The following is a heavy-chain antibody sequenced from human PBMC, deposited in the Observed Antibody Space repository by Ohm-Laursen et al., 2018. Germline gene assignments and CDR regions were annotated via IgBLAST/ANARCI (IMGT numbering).Heavy chain of an antibody. J-gene: IGHJ5*02. CDR2: ISSSSSTI. CDR3: ARDPSLNYDFWSGYGATFWFDP. Sequence: SLRLSCTASGFTFSSYSMNWVRQAPGKGLEWVSYISSSSSTIYYADSVKGRFTISRDNAKNSLYLQMNSLRAEDTAVYYCARDPSLNYDFWSGYGATFWFDPWGQGTLVTVSS. CDR1: GFTFSSYS. D-gene: IGHD3-3*01. V-gene: IGHV3-48*01.